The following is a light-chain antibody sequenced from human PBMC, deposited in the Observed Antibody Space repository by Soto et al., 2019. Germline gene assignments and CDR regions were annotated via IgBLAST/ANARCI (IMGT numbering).Light chain of an antibody. CDR3: QKYNSAPPWT. CDR2: AAS. J-gene: IGKJ1*01. CDR1: QGISNS. V-gene: IGKV1-27*01. Sequence: DIQMTQSPSSLSASMGDRVTITCRASQGISNSLAWYQQKPGKVPKLLIYAASTLQSGVPSRFSGSGSGTDFTLTISSLQPEDVATYYCQKYNSAPPWTFGQGTKVEIK.